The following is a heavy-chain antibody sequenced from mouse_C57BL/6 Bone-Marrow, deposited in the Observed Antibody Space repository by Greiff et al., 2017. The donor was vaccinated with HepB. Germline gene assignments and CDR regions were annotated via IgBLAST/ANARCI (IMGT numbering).Heavy chain of an antibody. CDR1: GYTFTSYW. CDR2: IDPSDSYT. D-gene: IGHD1-1*01. V-gene: IGHV1-59*01. Sequence: VQLQQPGAELVRPGTSVKLSCKASGYTFTSYWMHWVKQRPGQGLEWIGVIDPSDSYTNYNQKFKGKATLTVDTSSSTAYMQLSSLTSEDSAVYYCARWGYGSSLYDYWGQGTTLTVSS. CDR3: ARWGYGSSLYDY. J-gene: IGHJ2*01.